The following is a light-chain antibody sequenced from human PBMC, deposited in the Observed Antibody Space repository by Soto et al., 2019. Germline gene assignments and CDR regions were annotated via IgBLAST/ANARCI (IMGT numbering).Light chain of an antibody. J-gene: IGKJ5*01. CDR2: CAS. Sequence: EIVLTQSPGTLSLSPGERATLSCRASQSVNSNHLAWYQQRPGQAPRLLIYCASIRATGIPDRFSGSGSGTDFTLTISRLEPEAFEVFYCQQYCSSLFTFGQGTRLEIK. V-gene: IGKV3-20*01. CDR1: QSVNSNH. CDR3: QQYCSSLFT.